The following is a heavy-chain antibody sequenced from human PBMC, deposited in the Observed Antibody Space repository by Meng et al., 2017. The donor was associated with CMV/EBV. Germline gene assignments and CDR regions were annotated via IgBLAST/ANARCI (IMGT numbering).Heavy chain of an antibody. CDR3: ARDNRRGGVDY. CDR2: IYYSGST. V-gene: IGHV4-30-4*08. Sequence: QVSLQRRGRGVVMPPQTRSLTCTASDCAISRCDYYLSWIRQPPGKGLVWIGYIYYSGSTYYNPALKSRVTISVDTSKNQFSLKLSSVTAADTAVYYCARDNRRGGVDYWGQGTLVTVSS. CDR1: DCAISRCDYY. J-gene: IGHJ4*02. D-gene: IGHD3-3*01.